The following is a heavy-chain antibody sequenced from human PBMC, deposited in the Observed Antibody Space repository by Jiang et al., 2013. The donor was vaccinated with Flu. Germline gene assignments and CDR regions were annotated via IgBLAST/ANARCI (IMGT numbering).Heavy chain of an antibody. J-gene: IGHJ5*02. D-gene: IGHD1-7*01. CDR2: INPNSGGT. V-gene: IGHV1-2*06. Sequence: GEGLEWMGRINPNSGGTNYAQNFQGRVTLTRVTSITTAYMELSNLTSDDTAIYYCATIAELDLWGQGTLVTVSS. CDR3: ATIAELDL.